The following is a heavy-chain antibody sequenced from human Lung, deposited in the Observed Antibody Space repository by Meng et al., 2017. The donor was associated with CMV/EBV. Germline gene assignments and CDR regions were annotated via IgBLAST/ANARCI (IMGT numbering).Heavy chain of an antibody. D-gene: IGHD2-21*02. Sequence: SVXVFXXTSAYIFTKYGVNWMRQAPGQGPEWMGWISAYNGDTMYAPKVQGRVTMITDTSKSTDDIELRGIRSYDTAVYYCSRYAGTKAETAIGDYWGQGKXVT. CDR1: AYIFTKYG. CDR2: ISAYNGDT. CDR3: SRYAGTKAETAIGDY. J-gene: IGHJ4*02. V-gene: IGHV1-18*01.